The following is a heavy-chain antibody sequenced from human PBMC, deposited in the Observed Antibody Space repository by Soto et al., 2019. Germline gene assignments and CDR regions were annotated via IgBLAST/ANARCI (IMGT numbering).Heavy chain of an antibody. CDR1: GFTFSSYA. CDR2: ISYDGSNK. D-gene: IGHD2-15*01. V-gene: IGHV3-30-3*01. Sequence: QVQLVESGGGVVQPGRSLRLSCAASGFTFSSYAMHWVRQAPGKGLEWVAVISYDGSNKYYADSVKGRFTISRDNSKNTLYLQMHSLRAEDTAVYYCARDLVVVVVAANYGMDVWGQGTTVTVSS. CDR3: ARDLVVVVVAANYGMDV. J-gene: IGHJ6*02.